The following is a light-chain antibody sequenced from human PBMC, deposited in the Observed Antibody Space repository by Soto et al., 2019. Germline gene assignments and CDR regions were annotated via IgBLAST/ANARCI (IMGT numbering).Light chain of an antibody. CDR3: QQGGYWPPIA. V-gene: IGKV3-11*01. CDR2: DAS. J-gene: IGKJ5*01. CDR1: QSVSSS. Sequence: ESLLTQSPATLSLSPGESATLSCRASQSVSSSLAWYQQKPGQAPRLLIYDASNRATGIPARFSGSGSGTDFTLTISSLEPGGFAVYYCQQGGYWPPIAFGQGTRLEIK.